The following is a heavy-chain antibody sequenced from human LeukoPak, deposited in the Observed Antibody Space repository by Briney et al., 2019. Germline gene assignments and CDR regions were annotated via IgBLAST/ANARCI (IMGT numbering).Heavy chain of an antibody. CDR3: ARGPSGPHITAAGTPSGAMDV. Sequence: PSETLSLTCAVYGGSFSAYYCNWIRQPPGKGLEWIGEINHSGSTNYNPSLKSRVTISVDTSKNQFSLKLSSVTAADTAVYYCARGPSGPHITAAGTPSGAMDVWGQGTTVTVSS. CDR1: GGSFSAYY. CDR2: INHSGST. V-gene: IGHV4-34*01. D-gene: IGHD6-13*01. J-gene: IGHJ6*02.